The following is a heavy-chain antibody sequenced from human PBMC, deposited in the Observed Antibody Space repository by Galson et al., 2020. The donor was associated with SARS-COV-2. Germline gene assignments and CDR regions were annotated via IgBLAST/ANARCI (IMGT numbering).Heavy chain of an antibody. CDR1: GYSFTSYW. D-gene: IGHD3-22*01. J-gene: IGHJ6*02. V-gene: IGHV5-51*01. Sequence: HGESLKISCKGSGYSFTSYWIGWVRQMPGKGLEWMGIIYPGDSDTSYSPSFQGQVTISADKSISTAYLQWSSLKASDTAMYYCARTQGWDSTGEYYYYGMDVWGQGTTVTVSS. CDR3: ARTQGWDSTGEYYYYGMDV. CDR2: IYPGDSDT.